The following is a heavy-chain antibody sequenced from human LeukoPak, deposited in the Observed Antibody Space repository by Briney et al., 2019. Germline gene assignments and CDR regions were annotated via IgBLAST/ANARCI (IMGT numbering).Heavy chain of an antibody. D-gene: IGHD3-3*01. CDR3: ARGYDFWSGRRLGDY. J-gene: IGHJ4*02. V-gene: IGHV1-8*03. CDR2: MNPNSGNT. CDR1: GYTFTSYD. Sequence: GASVKVSCKASGYTFTSYDINWVRQATGQGLEWMGWMNPNSGNTGYAQKFQGRVTITRNTSISTAYMELSSLRSGDTAVYYCARGYDFWSGRRLGDYWGQGTLVTVSS.